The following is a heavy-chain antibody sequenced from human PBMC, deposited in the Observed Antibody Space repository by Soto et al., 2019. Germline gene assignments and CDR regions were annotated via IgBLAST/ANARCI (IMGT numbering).Heavy chain of an antibody. V-gene: IGHV4-4*02. Sequence: QVHLQASDPGLVKPSETLSLTCVVSGGSISSGFWWTWVRQSPGKGLEWLGEVSHSGSTKDNPSLKMRVTLSVDKSNNRFSLYMTSVTAADTGVYYCARVSRTVGLDYWGQGTLVTVSS. CDR3: ARVSRTVGLDY. J-gene: IGHJ4*02. CDR2: VSHSGST. CDR1: GGSISSGFW. D-gene: IGHD4-17*01.